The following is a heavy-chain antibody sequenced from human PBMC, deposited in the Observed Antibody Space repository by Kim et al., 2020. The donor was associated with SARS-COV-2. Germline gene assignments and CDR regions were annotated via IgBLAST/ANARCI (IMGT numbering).Heavy chain of an antibody. V-gene: IGHV4-4*07. Sequence: SETLSLTCTVSGGSISSYYWSWIRQPAGKGLEWIGRIYTSGSTNYNPSLKSRVTMSVDTSKNQFSLKLSSVTAADTAVYYCARESPSSGYYYGYDAFDIWGQGTMVTVSS. J-gene: IGHJ3*02. CDR1: GGSISSYY. CDR2: IYTSGST. CDR3: ARESPSSGYYYGYDAFDI. D-gene: IGHD3-22*01.